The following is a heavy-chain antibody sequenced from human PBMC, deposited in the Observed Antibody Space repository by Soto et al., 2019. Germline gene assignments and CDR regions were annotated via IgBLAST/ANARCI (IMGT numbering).Heavy chain of an antibody. J-gene: IGHJ4*02. Sequence: QLQLQESGPGLVKPSETLSLTCTVSGGSISSSSYYWGWIRQPPGKGLEWIGSIYYSGSTYYNPSPKSRVTISVDTSKNQFSLKLSSVTAADTAVYYCATLWFGESPYWGQGTLVTVSS. CDR2: IYYSGST. V-gene: IGHV4-39*01. CDR3: ATLWFGESPY. D-gene: IGHD3-10*01. CDR1: GGSISSSSYY.